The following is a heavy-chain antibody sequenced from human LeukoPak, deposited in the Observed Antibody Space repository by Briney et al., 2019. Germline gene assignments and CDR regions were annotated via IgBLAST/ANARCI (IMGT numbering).Heavy chain of an antibody. CDR2: IYYSGST. D-gene: IGHD1-1*01. CDR1: GGSISSYY. J-gene: IGHJ4*02. Sequence: SETLSLTCTVSGGSISSYYWSWIRQPPGKGLEWIGYIYYSGSTNYNPSLKNRVTISVDTSKNQFSLKLSSVTAADTAVYYCARDTSGWLERRGFDYWGQGTLVTVSS. CDR3: ARDTSGWLERRGFDY. V-gene: IGHV4-59*01.